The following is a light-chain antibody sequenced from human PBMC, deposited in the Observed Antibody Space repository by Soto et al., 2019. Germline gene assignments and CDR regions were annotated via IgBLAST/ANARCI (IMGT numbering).Light chain of an antibody. V-gene: IGKV1-27*01. CDR1: QGISTY. CDR2: AAS. CDR3: QKYNSVPLT. Sequence: DIPMTQSPSSLSASVGDRVTITCRASQGISTYLAWYQQKPGKVPKLLIYAASTMPSGVPSRFSGSGSGTDFTLTISSLQPEDVATYYCQKYNSVPLTFGGGTKVEIK. J-gene: IGKJ4*01.